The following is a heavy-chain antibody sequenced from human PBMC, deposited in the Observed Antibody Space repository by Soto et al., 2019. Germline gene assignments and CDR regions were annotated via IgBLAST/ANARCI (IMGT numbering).Heavy chain of an antibody. Sequence: RASVKVSCKASGGTFSSYAISWVRQAPGQGLEWMGGIIPIFGTANYAQKFQGRVTITADESTSTAYMELSSLRSEDTAVYYCARDSGSRGAHGNYWGQGTLVTVSS. CDR3: ARDSGSRGAHGNY. CDR2: IIPIFGTA. V-gene: IGHV1-69*13. J-gene: IGHJ4*02. CDR1: GGTFSSYA. D-gene: IGHD2-15*01.